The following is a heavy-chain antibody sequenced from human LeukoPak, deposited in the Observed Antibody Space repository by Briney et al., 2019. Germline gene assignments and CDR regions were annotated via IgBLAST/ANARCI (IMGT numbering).Heavy chain of an antibody. CDR2: INAGNGDT. D-gene: IGHD4-23*01. J-gene: IGHJ3*02. CDR1: GYTFISYA. Sequence: ASVKVSCKASGYTFISYAMHWVRRAPGQRLEWMGWINAGNGDTKYSQKFQGRVTIARDTSASIVYMELSSLRSEDTAVYYCARTTTVVTGDAFDIWGQGTMVTVSS. V-gene: IGHV1-3*01. CDR3: ARTTTVVTGDAFDI.